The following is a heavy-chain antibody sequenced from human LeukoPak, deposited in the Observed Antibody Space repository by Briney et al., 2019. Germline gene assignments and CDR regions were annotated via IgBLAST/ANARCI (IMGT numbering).Heavy chain of an antibody. J-gene: IGHJ4*02. CDR2: ISDDGNNP. V-gene: IGHV3-30-3*01. D-gene: IGHD3-9*01. CDR3: ASIFSAGFSYFDY. CDR1: GFTFSSYP. Sequence: PGRSLRLSCAASGFTFSSYPIHWVRQAPGKGLDWVAVISDDGNNPYYSDSVKGRFTISRDNSKNTVYLQMNSLRAEDTAVYYCASIFSAGFSYFDYWGQGTLVTVSS.